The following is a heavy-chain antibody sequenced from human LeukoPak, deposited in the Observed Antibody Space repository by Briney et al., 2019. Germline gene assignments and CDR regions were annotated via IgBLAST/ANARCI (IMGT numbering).Heavy chain of an antibody. V-gene: IGHV1-69*06. CDR3: AREEELVRNWYFDL. J-gene: IGHJ2*01. Sequence: SVNVSCKASGVTFSSCAISWVRQAPGQGLKWMGGIIPIFGTTNYAEKFQGRVTITADKSTSTVYMELSSLRSEDTAVYYCAREEELVRNWYFDLWGHGTLVTVSS. CDR2: IIPIFGTT. CDR1: GVTFSSCA. D-gene: IGHD6-6*01.